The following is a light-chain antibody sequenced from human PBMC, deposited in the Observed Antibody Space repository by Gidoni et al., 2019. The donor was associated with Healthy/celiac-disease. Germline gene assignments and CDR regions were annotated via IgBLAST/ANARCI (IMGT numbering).Light chain of an antibody. Sequence: DIQMTQSPSSLSASVGDRVTITCRASQSISSYLNWYQQKPGKAPKLLIYAASSLQSGVTSRFSGSGSGTDFPLTISRLQPEDFATYYCQPSYSTLWTFGQGTKVEIK. CDR1: QSISSY. CDR3: QPSYSTLWT. J-gene: IGKJ1*01. V-gene: IGKV1-39*01. CDR2: AAS.